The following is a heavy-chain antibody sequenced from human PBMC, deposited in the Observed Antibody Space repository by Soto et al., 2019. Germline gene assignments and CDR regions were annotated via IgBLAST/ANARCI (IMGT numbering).Heavy chain of an antibody. V-gene: IGHV3-49*04. Sequence: HPGGSLRLSCTTSGFTFGDYAVSWVRQAPGRGLEWVGFIRRKTYGGTTEYAASVRGRFIISRDDSKSIAYLQMNSLKTEDTAVYYCTRPTAVTGLDAFDIWGQGTMVTVSS. D-gene: IGHD6-19*01. CDR1: GFTFGDYA. J-gene: IGHJ3*02. CDR3: TRPTAVTGLDAFDI. CDR2: IRRKTYGGTT.